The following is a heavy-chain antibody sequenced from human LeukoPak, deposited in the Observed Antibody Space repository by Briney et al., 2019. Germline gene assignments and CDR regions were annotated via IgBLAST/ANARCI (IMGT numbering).Heavy chain of an antibody. J-gene: IGHJ5*02. CDR2: ICTSGST. D-gene: IGHD3-10*01. Sequence: SQTLSLTCTVSGGSISSGSYYGRWIRQPAGKGLEWIGRICTSGSTNSDPSLKSRVTISVDTSKDQFSLKLSSVTAADTAVYYCARGVSDYYGSGSYYNWFDPWGQGTLVTVSS. CDR3: ARGVSDYYGSGSYYNWFDP. V-gene: IGHV4-61*02. CDR1: GGSISSGSYY.